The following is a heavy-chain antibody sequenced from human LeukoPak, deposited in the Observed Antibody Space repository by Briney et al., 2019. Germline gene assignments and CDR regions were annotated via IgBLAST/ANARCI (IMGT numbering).Heavy chain of an antibody. Sequence: ASVKVSCKASGYTFTSYYMHWVRQAPGQGLEWMGIINSSGGSTSYAQKFQGRVTMTRDTSTSTVYMELSSLRSEDTAVYYCASVRSGYGYYFDYWGQGTLVTVSS. CDR3: ASVRSGYGYYFDY. D-gene: IGHD3-22*01. J-gene: IGHJ4*02. CDR1: GYTFTSYY. V-gene: IGHV1-46*01. CDR2: INSSGGST.